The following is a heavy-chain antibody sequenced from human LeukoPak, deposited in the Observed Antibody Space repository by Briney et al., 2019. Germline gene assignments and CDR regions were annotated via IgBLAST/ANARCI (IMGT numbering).Heavy chain of an antibody. CDR2: ISYDGSNK. Sequence: GGSLRLSCAASGFTFSSYGMHWVRQAPGKGLEWVAVISYDGSNKYYADSVKGRFTISRDNSKNTLYLQMNSLRAEDTAVYYCAKGASMTTVTTPDYWGQGTLVTVSS. D-gene: IGHD4-17*01. CDR1: GFTFSSYG. J-gene: IGHJ4*02. V-gene: IGHV3-30*18. CDR3: AKGASMTTVTTPDY.